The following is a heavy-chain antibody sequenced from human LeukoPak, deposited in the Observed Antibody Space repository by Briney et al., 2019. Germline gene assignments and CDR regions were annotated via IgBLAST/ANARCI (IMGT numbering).Heavy chain of an antibody. V-gene: IGHV3-23*01. CDR3: AKDYYDSSGYYIFDY. CDR1: GFTFYTYA. J-gene: IGHJ4*02. Sequence: GGSLRLSCAASGFTFYTYAMTWVRQAPGKGLEWVSSISGSGDNTYYADSVKGRFTISRDNAKNSLYLQMNSLRAEDTALYYCAKDYYDSSGYYIFDYWGQGTLVTVSS. CDR2: ISGSGDNT. D-gene: IGHD3-22*01.